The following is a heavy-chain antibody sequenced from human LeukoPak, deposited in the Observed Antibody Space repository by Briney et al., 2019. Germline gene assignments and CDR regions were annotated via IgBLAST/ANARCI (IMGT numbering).Heavy chain of an antibody. D-gene: IGHD1-26*01. CDR2: INPNSGGT. V-gene: IGHV1-2*02. Sequence: ASVKVSCKAYGYTLTNYYIHWVRQAPGQGLEWMGWINPNSGGTNYAQKFQGRVTMTRDTSISTAYMELSRLRSDDTAVYHCASEFGSYYRWFDPWGQGTLVTVSS. CDR1: GYTLTNYY. CDR3: ASEFGSYYRWFDP. J-gene: IGHJ5*02.